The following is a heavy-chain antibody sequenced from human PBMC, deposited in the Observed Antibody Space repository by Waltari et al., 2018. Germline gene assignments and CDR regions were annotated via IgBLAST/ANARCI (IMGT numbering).Heavy chain of an antibody. Sequence: QVQLVQSGAEVKRPGASVKVSCKASGYTFTGNYIHWVRQAPGQGLEWMGWSHPNSGATDQAQKFQGRVTMTLDTSITTVYMELGWLGSEDAAIYYCARAWFNSGFDYWGQGSLVAVSS. CDR3: ARAWFNSGFDY. D-gene: IGHD1-26*01. CDR2: SHPNSGAT. V-gene: IGHV1-2*02. CDR1: GYTFTGNY. J-gene: IGHJ4*02.